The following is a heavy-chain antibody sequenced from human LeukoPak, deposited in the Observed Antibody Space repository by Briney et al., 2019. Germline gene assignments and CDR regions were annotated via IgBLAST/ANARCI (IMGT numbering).Heavy chain of an antibody. D-gene: IGHD6-25*01. Sequence: PSETLSLTCAVYGGSFSGYYWSWIRQPPGKGLEWIGEINHSGSTNYNPSLKSRVTISVDTSKKQFSLKLSSVTTADTAVYYCARGGMWYSSGVYFDYWGQGTLVTVSS. J-gene: IGHJ4*02. CDR3: ARGGMWYSSGVYFDY. V-gene: IGHV4-34*01. CDR1: GGSFSGYY. CDR2: INHSGST.